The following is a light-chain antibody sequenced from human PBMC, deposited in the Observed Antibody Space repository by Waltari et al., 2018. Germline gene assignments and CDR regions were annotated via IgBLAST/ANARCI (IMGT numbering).Light chain of an antibody. V-gene: IGLV2-23*02. Sequence: QSALTQPASVSGSPGQSITLSCTGTSSDIGSSILVSWYQQHPGKAPSLMIYDVNRRPSGVSDRFSGSKSGNPASLTISGLQAEDEADYYCSSYAASTTFFGGGTKVTVL. CDR3: SSYAASTTF. CDR1: SSDIGSSIL. J-gene: IGLJ2*01. CDR2: DVN.